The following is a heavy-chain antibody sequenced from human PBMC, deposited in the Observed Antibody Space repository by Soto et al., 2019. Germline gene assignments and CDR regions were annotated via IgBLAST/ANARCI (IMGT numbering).Heavy chain of an antibody. J-gene: IGHJ4*02. D-gene: IGHD3-16*01. CDR1: GGTFNTYA. V-gene: IGHV1-69*19. Sequence: QVQLVQSGAEMKKPGSSVKVSCQSSGGTFNTYAMNWVRQAPGQGPEWMGDISSMFGAANYAPKFQGRVTITADDSTGPSYMPLSALTSEDTALFSWAREAHVHTPGFVYWGQGTLVTVSS. CDR3: AREAHVHTPGFVY. CDR2: ISSMFGAA.